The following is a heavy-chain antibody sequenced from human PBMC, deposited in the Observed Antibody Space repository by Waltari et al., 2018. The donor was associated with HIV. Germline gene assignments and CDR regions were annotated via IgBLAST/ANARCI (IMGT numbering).Heavy chain of an antibody. J-gene: IGHJ6*02. D-gene: IGHD2-2*02. CDR3: ASPSIRAGMDV. CDR2: IKQDGSEK. Sequence: EVQLVASGGGLVQPGGSWRPSCAASGFTSGNFWMSWVRQAPGKGLEWLANIKQDGSEKYYVDSVKGRFTISRDNAKNSLYLQMNSLRAEDTAVYYCASPSIRAGMDVWGQGTTVTVSS. V-gene: IGHV3-7*01. CDR1: GFTSGNFW.